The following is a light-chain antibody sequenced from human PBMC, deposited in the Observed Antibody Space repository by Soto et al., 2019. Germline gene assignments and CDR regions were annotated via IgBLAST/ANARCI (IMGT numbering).Light chain of an antibody. CDR1: QGISNY. J-gene: IGKJ5*01. V-gene: IGKV1-9*01. CDR2: AAS. CDR3: QQVNSYPIT. Sequence: DIQLTQSPSFLSASVGDRVTITCRASQGISNYLAWYQQKAGRAPKLLIYAASTLQSGVPSRSSGSGSGTEFTLTISSLQPEDFATYYCQQVNSYPITFGQGTRLEIK.